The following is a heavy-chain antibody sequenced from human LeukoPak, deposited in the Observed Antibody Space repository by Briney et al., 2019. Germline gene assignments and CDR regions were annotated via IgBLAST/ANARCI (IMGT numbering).Heavy chain of an antibody. CDR1: GYTFTSYG. J-gene: IGHJ6*03. CDR2: ISAYNGNT. V-gene: IGHV1-18*01. D-gene: IGHD6-25*01. CDR3: ARGAALDYYYYMDV. Sequence: ASVKVSCKASGYTFTSYGISWVRQAPGQGLEWMGWISAYNGNTNYAQKLQGRVTMNTDTSTSTAYMELRSLRSDDTAVYYCARGAALDYYYYMDVWGKGTTVTVSS.